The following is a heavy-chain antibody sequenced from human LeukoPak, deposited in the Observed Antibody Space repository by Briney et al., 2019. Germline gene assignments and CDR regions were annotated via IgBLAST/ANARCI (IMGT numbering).Heavy chain of an antibody. D-gene: IGHD3/OR15-3a*01. CDR2: IYSNGST. J-gene: IGHJ4*02. CDR3: ARLHHLSRFWTASYALFDN. CDR1: GCSIGGYY. V-gene: IGHV4-4*09. Sequence: SETLSLTCTVSGCSIGGYYWNWIRQPPGKGLEWIGHIYSNGSTTYNPSLKSRVTISLDSSSNHYSLRLTSVTAADTAVYFCARLHHLSRFWTASYALFDNWGQGTLVTVSS.